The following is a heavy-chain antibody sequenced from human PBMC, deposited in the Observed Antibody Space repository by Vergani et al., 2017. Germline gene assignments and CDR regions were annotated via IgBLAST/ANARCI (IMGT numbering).Heavy chain of an antibody. CDR2: INPNSGGT. V-gene: IGHV1-2*02. D-gene: IGHD3-22*01. CDR1: GYTFTGYY. Sequence: QVQLVQSGAEVQKPGASVKVSCKASGYTFTGYYMHWVRQAPGQGLEWMGWINPNSGGTNYAQKFQGRVTMTRDTSISTAYMELSRLRSDDTAVYYCARGGPTYYYDSSGYYSHWGQGTLVTVSS. J-gene: IGHJ4*02. CDR3: ARGGPTYYYDSSGYYSH.